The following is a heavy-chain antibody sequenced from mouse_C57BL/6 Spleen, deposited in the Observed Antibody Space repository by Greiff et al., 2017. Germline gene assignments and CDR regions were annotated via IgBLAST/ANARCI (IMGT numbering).Heavy chain of an antibody. CDR3: TRGIPRGFAY. CDR2: IDPNTGGT. J-gene: IGHJ3*01. CDR1: GYTFTDYE. D-gene: IGHD5-1-1*01. Sequence: VKLQESGAELVRPGASVTLSCKASGYTFTDYEMHWVKPTPVHGLEWIGAIDPNTGGTAYNQKFKGKAILTADKSSSTAYMELRSLTSEDSAVYYCTRGIPRGFAYWGQGTLVTVSA. V-gene: IGHV1-15*01.